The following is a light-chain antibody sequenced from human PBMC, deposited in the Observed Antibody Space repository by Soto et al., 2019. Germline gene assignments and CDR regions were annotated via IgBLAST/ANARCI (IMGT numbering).Light chain of an antibody. Sequence: QSVLTQPASVSGSPGQSITISCTGTSSDVGGYNYVPWYQQHPGKAPKLMIFEVSNRPSGVSNRFSGSKSGNTASLTISGLQAEDEADYYCSSYRSSTTLEVFGTGTKVTVL. CDR3: SSYRSSTTLEV. CDR1: SSDVGGYNY. CDR2: EVS. V-gene: IGLV2-14*01. J-gene: IGLJ1*01.